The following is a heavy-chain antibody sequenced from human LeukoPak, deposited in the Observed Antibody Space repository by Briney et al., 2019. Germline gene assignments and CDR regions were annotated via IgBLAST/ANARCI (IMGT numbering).Heavy chain of an antibody. CDR1: GSTVSTFW. CDR2: INTDGSVT. Sequence: GGSLRLSCAASGSTVSTFWMHWVRQAPGKGLVWVSRINTDGSVTNYADSVEGRFTISRDNAKNMLYLQMNDLRAEDTAMYYCVTDRYSDSAFGDWGQGTLVTVSS. V-gene: IGHV3-74*01. D-gene: IGHD1-26*01. J-gene: IGHJ4*02. CDR3: VTDRYSDSAFGD.